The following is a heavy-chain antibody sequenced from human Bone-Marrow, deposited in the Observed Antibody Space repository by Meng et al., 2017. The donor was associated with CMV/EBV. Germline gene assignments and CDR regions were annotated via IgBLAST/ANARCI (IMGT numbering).Heavy chain of an antibody. CDR3: ARRGYYYGMDV. Sequence: GESLKISCAASGFTFTSYDINWVRQATGQGLEWMGWMNPNSGNTGYAQKFQGRVTITRNTSISTAYMELSSLRSEDTAVYYCARRGYYYGMDVWGQGTTVTVSS. CDR2: MNPNSGNT. CDR1: GFTFTSYD. J-gene: IGHJ6*02. V-gene: IGHV1-8*03. D-gene: IGHD3-10*01.